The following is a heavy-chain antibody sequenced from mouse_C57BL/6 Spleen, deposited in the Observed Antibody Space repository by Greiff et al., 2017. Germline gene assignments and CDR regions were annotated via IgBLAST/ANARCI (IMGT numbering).Heavy chain of an antibody. CDR1: GFTFSDYY. D-gene: IGHD3-2*02. J-gene: IGHJ2*01. Sequence: DVKLVESGGGLVQPGGSLKLSCAASGFTFSDYYMYWVRQTPEKRLEWVAYISNGGGSTYYPDTVKGRFTISRDNAKNTLYLQMSRLKSEDTAMYYCARLAQATGYFDYWGQGTTLTVSS. CDR3: ARLAQATGYFDY. CDR2: ISNGGGST. V-gene: IGHV5-12*01.